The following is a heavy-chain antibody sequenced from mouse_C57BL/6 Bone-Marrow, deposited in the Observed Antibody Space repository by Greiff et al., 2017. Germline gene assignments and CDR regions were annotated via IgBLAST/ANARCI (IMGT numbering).Heavy chain of an antibody. V-gene: IGHV3-8*01. D-gene: IGHD2-2*01. J-gene: IGHJ4*01. CDR3: ARLEVTTVYAMDY. Sequence: EVKLMESGPGLAKPSQTLSLTCPVTGYSITSDYWNWIRKFPGNKLEYMGYISYSGSTYYNPSLKSRISITRDTSKNQYYLQLNSVTTEDTATYXCARLEVTTVYAMDYWGQAASVPVSS. CDR2: ISYSGST. CDR1: GYSITSDY.